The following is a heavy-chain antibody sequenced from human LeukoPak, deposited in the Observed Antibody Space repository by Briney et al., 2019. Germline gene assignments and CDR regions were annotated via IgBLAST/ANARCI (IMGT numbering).Heavy chain of an antibody. Sequence: SETLSLTCAVYGGSFSGYYWSWIRQPPGKGLEWIGEINHSGSTNYNPSLKSRVTISVDTSKNQFSLKLSPVTAADTAVYYCARCQQQLKLDYWAQGTLVTVSS. J-gene: IGHJ4*02. CDR3: ARCQQQLKLDY. V-gene: IGHV4-34*01. D-gene: IGHD6-13*01. CDR1: GGSFSGYY. CDR2: INHSGST.